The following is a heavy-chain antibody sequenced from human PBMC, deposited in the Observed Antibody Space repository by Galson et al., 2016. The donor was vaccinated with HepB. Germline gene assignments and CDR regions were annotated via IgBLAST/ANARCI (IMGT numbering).Heavy chain of an antibody. CDR1: GLTFSSYA. D-gene: IGHD3-3*01. V-gene: IGHV3-23*01. J-gene: IGHJ4*02. Sequence: SLRLSCAASGLTFSSYAMSWVRQTPGKGLEWVSAISGNGGSIYNADSVKGRFTISRDNSKNTLYLQMNGLRAEDTAVYYCAVARFLEWFTFDSWGQGTLVTVSS. CDR2: ISGNGGSI. CDR3: AVARFLEWFTFDS.